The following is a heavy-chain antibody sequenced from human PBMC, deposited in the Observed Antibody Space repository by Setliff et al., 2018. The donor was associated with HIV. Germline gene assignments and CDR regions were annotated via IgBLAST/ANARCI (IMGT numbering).Heavy chain of an antibody. D-gene: IGHD3-3*01. V-gene: IGHV3-21*01. CDR2: ISSSSRSK. J-gene: IGHJ4*02. CDR1: GFTFSTYS. Sequence: SLRLYCEASGFTFSTYSMNWVRQAPGKGLEWVSAISSSSRSKYYADSVKGRFTISRDNAKNSLYLQMNSLTAEDTSVYYCARDVSWRVRTYIDYWGQGALVTVSS. CDR3: ARDVSWRVRTYIDY.